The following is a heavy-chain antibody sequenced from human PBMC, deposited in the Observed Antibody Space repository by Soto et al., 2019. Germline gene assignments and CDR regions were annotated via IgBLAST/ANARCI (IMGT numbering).Heavy chain of an antibody. J-gene: IGHJ5*02. CDR1: GGSISSGGYY. D-gene: IGHD1-26*01. V-gene: IGHV4-31*03. CDR3: ARDLGSDYSWFDP. CDR2: IYYSGST. Sequence: PSETLSLTCTVSGGSISSGGYYWSWIRQHPGKGLEWIGYIYYSGSTYYNPSLKSRVTISVDTSKNQFSLKLSSVTAADTAVHYCARDLGSDYSWFDPWGQGTLVTVSS.